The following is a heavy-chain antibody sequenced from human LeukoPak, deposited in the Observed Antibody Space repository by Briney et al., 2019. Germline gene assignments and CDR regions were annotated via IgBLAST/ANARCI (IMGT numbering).Heavy chain of an antibody. D-gene: IGHD6-19*01. V-gene: IGHV3-21*01. CDR3: ARERAVAGTRVRGRY. CDR1: GFTFSSYA. Sequence: KAGGSLRLSCAASGFTFSSYAMSWVRQAPGKGLEWVSSISSSSSYIYYADSVKGRFTISRDNAKNSLYLQMNSLRAEDTAVYYCARERAVAGTRVRGRYWGQGTLVTVSS. CDR2: ISSSSSYI. J-gene: IGHJ4*02.